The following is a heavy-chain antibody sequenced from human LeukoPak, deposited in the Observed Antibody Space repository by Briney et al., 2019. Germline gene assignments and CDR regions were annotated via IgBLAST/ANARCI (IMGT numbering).Heavy chain of an antibody. D-gene: IGHD6-13*01. CDR3: ARQRGSWDNWFDP. CDR1: GDSINNYY. J-gene: IGHJ5*02. Sequence: SETLSLTCTVSGDSINNYYWRWIRQPPGKGLEWIGYIYYSGSTNYNPSLKSRVTISVDTSKNQFSLKLSSVTAADTAVYYCARQRGSWDNWFDPWGQGTLVTVSS. V-gene: IGHV4-59*08. CDR2: IYYSGST.